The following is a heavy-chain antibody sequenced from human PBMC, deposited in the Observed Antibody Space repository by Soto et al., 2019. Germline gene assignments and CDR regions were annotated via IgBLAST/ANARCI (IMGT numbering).Heavy chain of an antibody. V-gene: IGHV4-4*08. D-gene: IGHD3-10*01. Sequence: SETLSLTCTVSGGSLSRYYWSWIRESPGKGLEWIGYIYSSGSTNYNPSLKSRVTISVDTSKNQFSLKLSSVTAADTAVYYGARGNYCGSAVWFDTRGQGTLVTVAS. CDR2: IYSSGST. CDR3: ARGNYCGSAVWFDT. CDR1: GGSLSRYY. J-gene: IGHJ5*02.